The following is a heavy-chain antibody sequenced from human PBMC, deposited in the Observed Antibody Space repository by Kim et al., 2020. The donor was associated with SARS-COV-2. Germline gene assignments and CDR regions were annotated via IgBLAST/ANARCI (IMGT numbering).Heavy chain of an antibody. CDR2: SGST. J-gene: IGHJ4*02. Sequence: SGSTTYNPSLKSRVTISVDTSKNQFSLKLSSVTAADTAVYYCARGEAATNWGQGTLVTVSS. V-gene: IGHV4-59*09. D-gene: IGHD5-12*01. CDR3: ARGEAATN.